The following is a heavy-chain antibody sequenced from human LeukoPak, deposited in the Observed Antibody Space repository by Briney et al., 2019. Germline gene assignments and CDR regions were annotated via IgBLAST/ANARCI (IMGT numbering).Heavy chain of an antibody. CDR2: ISYDGSNK. J-gene: IGHJ3*02. V-gene: IGHV3-30-3*01. CDR3: AREYTGDAFDI. Sequence: PGGSLRLSCAASGFTFSSYAMHWVRQAPGKGLEWVAVISYDGSNKYYADSVKGRFTISRDNSKNTLYLQMNSLRAEDTAVYYCAREYTGDAFDIWGQGTLVTVSS. CDR1: GFTFSSYA. D-gene: IGHD1-14*01.